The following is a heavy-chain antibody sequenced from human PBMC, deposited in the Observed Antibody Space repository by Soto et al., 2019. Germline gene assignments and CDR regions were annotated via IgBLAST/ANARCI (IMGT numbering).Heavy chain of an antibody. CDR2: MNPKSGGA. D-gene: IGHD5-18*01. J-gene: IGHJ3*02. Sequence: WASVKVSCKTSGYTFTDYYTHWVRQAPGQGLEWMGWMNPKSGGAYFAQKLQGRVTLTRDTSIGTAYIEVNSLTSDDTAVYFCTRENIENSDGLYDAFDIWGQGTTVTVSS. V-gene: IGHV1-2*02. CDR1: GYTFTDYY. CDR3: TRENIENSDGLYDAFDI.